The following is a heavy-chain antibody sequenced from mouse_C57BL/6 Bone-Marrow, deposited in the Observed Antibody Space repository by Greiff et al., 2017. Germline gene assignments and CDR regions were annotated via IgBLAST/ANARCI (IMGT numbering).Heavy chain of an antibody. CDR1: GFSLTSYG. CDR2: IWAGGST. Sequence: LVAPSQSLSITCTVSGFSLTSYGVHWVRQPPGKGLEWLGVIWAGGSTNYNSALMSRLSISKDNSKSKVFLKMNSLQTDDTAMYYCARVIYYDYEHLYSYAMDYWGQGTSVTVSS. CDR3: ARVIYYDYEHLYSYAMDY. V-gene: IGHV2-9*02. J-gene: IGHJ4*01. D-gene: IGHD2-4*01.